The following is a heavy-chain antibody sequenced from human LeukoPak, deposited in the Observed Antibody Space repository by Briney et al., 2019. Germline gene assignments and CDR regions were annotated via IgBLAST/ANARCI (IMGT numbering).Heavy chain of an antibody. V-gene: IGHV3-30*18. CDR3: AKSHYDFWSGYYGAHIDY. Sequence: PGGSLRLSCAASGFTFSSYGMHWVRQAPGKGLEWVAVISYDGSNKYYADSVKGRFTISRDNSKNTLYLQMNSLRAEDTAVYYCAKSHYDFWSGYYGAHIDYWGQGTLVTVSS. CDR2: ISYDGSNK. D-gene: IGHD3-3*01. J-gene: IGHJ4*02. CDR1: GFTFSSYG.